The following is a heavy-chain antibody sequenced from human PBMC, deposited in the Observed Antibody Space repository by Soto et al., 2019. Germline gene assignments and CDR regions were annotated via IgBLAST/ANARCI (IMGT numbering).Heavy chain of an antibody. CDR2: IWYDGSNK. D-gene: IGHD2-15*01. CDR1: GFTFSSYG. J-gene: IGHJ6*02. Sequence: PGGSLRLSCAASGFTFSSYGMHWVRQAPGKGLEWVAVIWYDGSNKYYADSVKGRFTISRDNSKNTLYLQMNSLRAEDTAVYYCARDRKVGQGYSYYYGMDVWGQGTTVTVSS. V-gene: IGHV3-33*01. CDR3: ARDRKVGQGYSYYYGMDV.